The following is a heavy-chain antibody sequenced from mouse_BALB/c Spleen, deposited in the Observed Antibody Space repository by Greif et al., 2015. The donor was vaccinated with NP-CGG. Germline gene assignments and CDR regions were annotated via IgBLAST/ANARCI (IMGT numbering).Heavy chain of an antibody. Sequence: EVQRVESGPSLVKPSQTLSLTCSVTGDSITSGYWNWIRKFPGNKLEYMGYISYSGSTYYNPSLKSRISITRDTPKNQYYLQLNSVTTEDTATYYCARYYYGSSYYFGYWGQGTTLTVSS. CDR3: ARYYYGSSYYFGY. J-gene: IGHJ2*01. CDR2: ISYSGST. D-gene: IGHD1-1*01. CDR1: GDSITSGY. V-gene: IGHV3-8*02.